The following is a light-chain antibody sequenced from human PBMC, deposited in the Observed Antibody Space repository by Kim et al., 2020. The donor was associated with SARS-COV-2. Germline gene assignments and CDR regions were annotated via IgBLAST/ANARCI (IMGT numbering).Light chain of an antibody. J-gene: IGLJ2*01. CDR1: SSDVGSYNL. CDR3: CSYAGSSIVV. Sequence: GKSITISCTGTSSDVGSYNLVSWYQQHPGKAPKLMIYEVSKRPSGVSNRFSGSKSGNTASLTISGLQAEDEADYYCCSYAGSSIVVFGGGTQLTVL. V-gene: IGLV2-23*02. CDR2: EVS.